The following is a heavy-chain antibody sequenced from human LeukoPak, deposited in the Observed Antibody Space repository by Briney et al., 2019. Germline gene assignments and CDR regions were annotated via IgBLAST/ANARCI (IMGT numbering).Heavy chain of an antibody. CDR2: FNPNSGGT. Sequence: ASVKVSCKASGYTFTDYYMHWVRLAPGQGLEWMGRFNPNSGGTNYAQKFQGRVTMTRDTSISTAYMELSRLRSDDTAVYYCARGYCSGGSCYSVENWFDPWGQGTLVTVSS. J-gene: IGHJ5*02. V-gene: IGHV1-2*06. D-gene: IGHD2-15*01. CDR3: ARGYCSGGSCYSVENWFDP. CDR1: GYTFTDYY.